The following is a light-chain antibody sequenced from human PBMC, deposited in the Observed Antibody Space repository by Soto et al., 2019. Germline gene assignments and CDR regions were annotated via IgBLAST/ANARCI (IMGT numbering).Light chain of an antibody. CDR1: QSISSD. V-gene: IGKV1-39*01. Sequence: DSQMTQSPSSLSASVGDRVTITGRASQSISSDLNWYQQKPGKAPKLLIYAASSLQSGVPSRFSGSGAGTDFNLTISSLQPEDFATYYCQQSYSTPPTFGQGTKLAIK. CDR3: QQSYSTPPT. J-gene: IGKJ2*01. CDR2: AAS.